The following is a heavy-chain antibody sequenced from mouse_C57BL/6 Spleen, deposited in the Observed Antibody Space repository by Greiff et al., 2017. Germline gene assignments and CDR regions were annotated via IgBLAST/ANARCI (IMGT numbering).Heavy chain of an antibody. CDR3: ARARGSSYDYFDY. CDR1: GYTFTSYG. CDR2: IYPRSGNT. D-gene: IGHD1-1*01. Sequence: QVQLQQSGAELARPGASVKLSCKASGYTFTSYGVSWVKQRTGQGLEWIGEIYPRSGNTYYNEKFKGKATLTAAKSSSTAYMELRSLTSEDSAVYFCARARGSSYDYFDYWGQGTTLTVSS. J-gene: IGHJ2*01. V-gene: IGHV1-81*01.